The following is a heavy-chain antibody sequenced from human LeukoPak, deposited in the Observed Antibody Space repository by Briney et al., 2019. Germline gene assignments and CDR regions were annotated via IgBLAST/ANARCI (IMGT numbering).Heavy chain of an antibody. Sequence: GGSLRLSCAASGFTFSSYAMHWVRQAPGKGLEWVAVIWYDGSNKYYADSVKGRFTISRDNSKNTLYLQMNSLRAEDTAVYYCARDLHKATITRFDYWGQGTLVTVSS. CDR2: IWYDGSNK. CDR1: GFTFSSYA. D-gene: IGHD5-24*01. V-gene: IGHV3-33*08. CDR3: ARDLHKATITRFDY. J-gene: IGHJ4*02.